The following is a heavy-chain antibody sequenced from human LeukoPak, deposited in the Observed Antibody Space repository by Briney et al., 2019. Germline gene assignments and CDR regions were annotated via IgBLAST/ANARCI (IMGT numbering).Heavy chain of an antibody. Sequence: GGSLRLSCAASGFTFDDYAMHWVRQAPGKGLEWVSDISWNSGSLGYADSVKGRFTISRDNAKNSLYLEMNSLRTEDTALYYCAKGCSSTSCPDGHYYGMDVWGQGTTVIVSS. V-gene: IGHV3-9*01. D-gene: IGHD2-2*01. CDR2: ISWNSGSL. CDR1: GFTFDDYA. J-gene: IGHJ6*02. CDR3: AKGCSSTSCPDGHYYGMDV.